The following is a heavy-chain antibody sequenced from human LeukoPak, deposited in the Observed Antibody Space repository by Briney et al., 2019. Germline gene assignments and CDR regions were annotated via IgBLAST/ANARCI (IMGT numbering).Heavy chain of an antibody. Sequence: GGSLRLSCAASGFTFSSYAMSWVRQAPGKGLEWVSAISGSGSSTYYADSVKGLFTISRDNSKNALYLQMSSLRAEDTAVYYCAKDRGSGWAFDYWGQGTLVTVSS. D-gene: IGHD6-19*01. J-gene: IGHJ4*02. CDR3: AKDRGSGWAFDY. CDR1: GFTFSSYA. V-gene: IGHV3-23*01. CDR2: ISGSGSST.